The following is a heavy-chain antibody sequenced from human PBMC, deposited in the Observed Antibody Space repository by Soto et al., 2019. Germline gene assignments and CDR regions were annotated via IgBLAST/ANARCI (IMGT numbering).Heavy chain of an antibody. D-gene: IGHD3-22*01. V-gene: IGHV4-59*01. CDR2: IYYSGST. CDR3: ARAKYYYDSSGYAFDI. Sequence: SETLSLTCTVSGGSISSYYWSWIRQPPGKGLEWIGYIYYSGSTNYNPSLKSRVTISVDTSKNQFSLKLSSVTAADTAVYYCARAKYYYDSSGYAFDIWGQGTMVTVSS. CDR1: GGSISSYY. J-gene: IGHJ3*02.